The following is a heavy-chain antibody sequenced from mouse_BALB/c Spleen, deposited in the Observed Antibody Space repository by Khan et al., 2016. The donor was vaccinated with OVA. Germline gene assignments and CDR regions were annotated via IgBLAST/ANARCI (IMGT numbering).Heavy chain of an antibody. CDR3: AKGVWSYYYSFDY. Sequence: QVQLQQSGPGLVAPSQNLSITCTVSGFSLSDYGVSWIRQPPGKGLEWLGVIWGGGSTYYNSALKSRLSISKDNSKSQVFLQMSSLQSDDTAMFYCAKGVWSYYYSFDYWGQGTSVTVSS. J-gene: IGHJ4*01. CDR1: GFSLSDYG. CDR2: IWGGGST. V-gene: IGHV2-6-5*01.